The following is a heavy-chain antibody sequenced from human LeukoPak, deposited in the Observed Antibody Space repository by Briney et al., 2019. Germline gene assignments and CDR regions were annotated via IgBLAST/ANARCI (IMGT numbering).Heavy chain of an antibody. CDR2: ISGSGGST. D-gene: IGHD1-26*01. J-gene: IGHJ4*02. Sequence: GGSLRLSCAASGFTFSSYAMSWVRQAPGKGLEWVSAISGSGGSTYYADSVKVRFTISRDNSKNTLYLQMNSLRAEDTAVYYCAKDHAPYSGSYYRFYPFDYWGQGTLVTVSS. CDR3: AKDHAPYSGSYYRFYPFDY. CDR1: GFTFSSYA. V-gene: IGHV3-23*01.